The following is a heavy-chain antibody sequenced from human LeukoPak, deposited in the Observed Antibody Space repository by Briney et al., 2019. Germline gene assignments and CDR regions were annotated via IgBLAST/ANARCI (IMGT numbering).Heavy chain of an antibody. J-gene: IGHJ6*03. Sequence: PSETLPLTCTVSGGSISSYYWSWIRQPAGKGLEWIGRIYTSGSTNYNPSLKSRVTMSVDTSKNQFSLKLSSVTAADTAVYYCARGVVVVAATHDYYYYMDVWGKGTTGTVSS. D-gene: IGHD2-15*01. CDR1: GGSISSYY. V-gene: IGHV4-4*07. CDR3: ARGVVVVAATHDYYYYMDV. CDR2: IYTSGST.